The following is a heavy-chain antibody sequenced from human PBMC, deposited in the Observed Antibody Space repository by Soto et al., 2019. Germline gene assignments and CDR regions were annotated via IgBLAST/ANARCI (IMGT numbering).Heavy chain of an antibody. J-gene: IGHJ4*02. CDR2: ICYSGNT. Sequence: TLSLPCTVSGGSISSYCWSWIRQPPGKGLEWIGCICYSGNTNYNPSLKSRVTISVDTSKNQFSLQLSSVTAADTAVYYCARGPDRAKTGYWGQGTLVTVSS. CDR3: ARGPDRAKTGY. CDR1: GGSISSYC. V-gene: IGHV4-59*01.